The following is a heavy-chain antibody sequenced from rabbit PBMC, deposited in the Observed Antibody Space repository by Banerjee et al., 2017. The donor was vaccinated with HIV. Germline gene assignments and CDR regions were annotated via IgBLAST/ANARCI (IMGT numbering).Heavy chain of an antibody. D-gene: IGHD4-1*01. CDR3: ARDLAGVIGWNFNL. V-gene: IGHV1S40*01. Sequence: LEWIACIYVGIGGNTVYATWAKGRFTISKASWTTVTLQMTSLTAADTASYFCARDLAGVIGWNFNLWGPGTLVTVS. CDR2: IYVGIGGNT. J-gene: IGHJ4*01.